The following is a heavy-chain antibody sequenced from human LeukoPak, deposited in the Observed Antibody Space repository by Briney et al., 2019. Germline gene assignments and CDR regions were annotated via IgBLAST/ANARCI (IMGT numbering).Heavy chain of an antibody. CDR1: GFTFSSYA. CDR2: ISSNGGST. D-gene: IGHD3-9*01. V-gene: IGHV3-64*01. Sequence: GGSLRLSCAASGFTFSSYAMHWVRQPPGKGLEYVSGISSNGGSTYYAISVKGRFTISRDNSKNTVYLQMGSLRAEDMAVYYCARGNTLTGYSRYWGQGTLVTVSS. J-gene: IGHJ4*02. CDR3: ARGNTLTGYSRY.